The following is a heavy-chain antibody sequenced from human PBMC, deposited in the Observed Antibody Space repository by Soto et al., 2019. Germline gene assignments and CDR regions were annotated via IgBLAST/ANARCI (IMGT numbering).Heavy chain of an antibody. CDR2: ISGKHGNT. D-gene: IGHD2-15*01. V-gene: IGHV1-18*04. J-gene: IGHJ6*02. Sequence: QVQLVQSGVEVKKPGASVKVSCKASGYTFISHGISWVRQAPGQGLEWMGWISGKHGNTNYAQKLQGRVTLTTDTSTSTAYMELRSLRSDDTAVYYCARVSSTIVVVPDYGLDVWGHGTTVTVSS. CDR1: GYTFISHG. CDR3: ARVSSTIVVVPDYGLDV.